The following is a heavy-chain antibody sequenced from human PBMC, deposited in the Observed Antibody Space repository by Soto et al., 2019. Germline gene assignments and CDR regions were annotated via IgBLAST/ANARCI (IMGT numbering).Heavy chain of an antibody. V-gene: IGHV3-23*01. CDR1: GFTFSSYA. D-gene: IGHD2-2*01. J-gene: IGHJ3*02. CDR3: AGSRGACDI. Sequence: GESLKISCAASGFTFSSYAMSWVRQAPGKGLEWVSAISGSGGSTYYADSVKGRFTISRDNSKNTLYLQMNSLRAEDTAVYYCAGSRGACDIWGQGQMVTVSS. CDR2: ISGSGGST.